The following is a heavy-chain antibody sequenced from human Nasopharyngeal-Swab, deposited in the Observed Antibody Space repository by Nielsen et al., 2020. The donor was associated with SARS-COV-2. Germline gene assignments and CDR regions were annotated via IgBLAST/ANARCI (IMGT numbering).Heavy chain of an antibody. CDR1: GYTFTGYY. D-gene: IGHD6-13*01. CDR3: ARDLSWDNWFDP. J-gene: IGHJ5*02. Sequence: ASVKVSCKASGYTFTGYYMHWVRQAPGQGLEWMGWINPNSGGTNYAQKFQGRVTMTRDTSISTAYMELSRLRSDDTAVYYCARDLSWDNWFDPWGQGTLVTVPS. V-gene: IGHV1-2*02. CDR2: INPNSGGT.